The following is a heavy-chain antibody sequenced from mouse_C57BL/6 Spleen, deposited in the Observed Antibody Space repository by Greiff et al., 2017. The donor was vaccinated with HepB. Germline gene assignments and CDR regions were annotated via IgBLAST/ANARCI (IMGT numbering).Heavy chain of an antibody. CDR2: ISNGGGST. J-gene: IGHJ3*01. Sequence: EVQRVESGGGLVQPGGSLKLSCAASGFTFSDYYMYWVRQTPEKRLEWVAYISNGGGSTYYPDTVKGRFTISRDNAKNTLYLQMSRLKSEDTAMYYCARHEEGPFAYWGQGTLVTVSA. CDR3: ARHEEGPFAY. CDR1: GFTFSDYY. V-gene: IGHV5-12*01.